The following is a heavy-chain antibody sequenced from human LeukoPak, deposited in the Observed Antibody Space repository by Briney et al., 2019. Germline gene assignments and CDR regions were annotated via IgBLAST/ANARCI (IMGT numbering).Heavy chain of an antibody. CDR1: GGSFSGYY. CDR2: INHSGST. J-gene: IGHJ6*03. Sequence: SETLSLTCAVYGGSFSGYYWSWIRQPPGKGLEWIGEINHSGSTNYNPSLESRVTISVDTSKNQFSLKLSSVTAADTAVYYCARTNDYDSSGYYSWDYYYYMDVWGKGTTVTVSS. D-gene: IGHD3-22*01. V-gene: IGHV4-34*01. CDR3: ARTNDYDSSGYYSWDYYYYMDV.